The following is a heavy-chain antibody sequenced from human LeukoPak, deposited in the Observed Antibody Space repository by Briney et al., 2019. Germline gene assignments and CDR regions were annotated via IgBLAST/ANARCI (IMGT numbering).Heavy chain of an antibody. D-gene: IGHD6-19*01. Sequence: PSQTLSLTCTVSGGSISSGGYYWSWIRQHPGKGLEWIGYIYYSGSTNYNPSLKSRVTISVDTSKNQFSLKLSSVTAADTAVYYCARQDFIAVAWDWGQGTLVTVSP. J-gene: IGHJ4*02. V-gene: IGHV4-61*08. CDR2: IYYSGST. CDR3: ARQDFIAVAWD. CDR1: GGSISSGGYY.